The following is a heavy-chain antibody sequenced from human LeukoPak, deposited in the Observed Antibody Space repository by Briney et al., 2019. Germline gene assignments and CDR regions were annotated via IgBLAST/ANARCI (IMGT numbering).Heavy chain of an antibody. D-gene: IGHD5-18*01. Sequence: PSQTLSLTCAISGDSVSSNSAAWNWIRQSPSRGLEWLGRTYYRSKWYNDYAVSVKSRITINPDTSKNQFSLQLNSVTPEDMAVYYCARDLFVYDALDTAMEPYYYYYGMDVWGQGTTVTVSS. J-gene: IGHJ6*02. CDR1: GDSVSSNSAA. V-gene: IGHV6-1*01. CDR2: TYYRSKWYN. CDR3: ARDLFVYDALDTAMEPYYYYYGMDV.